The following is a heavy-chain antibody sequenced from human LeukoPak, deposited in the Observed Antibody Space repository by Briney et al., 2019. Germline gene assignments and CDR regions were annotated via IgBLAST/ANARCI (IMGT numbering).Heavy chain of an antibody. D-gene: IGHD5-24*01. J-gene: IGHJ4*02. CDR2: ISTDGNYK. CDR1: GFTFSTYA. Sequence: GGSLRLSCAASGFTFSTYAIYWVRQAPGKWLEWVSVISTDGNYKYYADSGKGRFAVSTDNSKHTMYLQMNSLSADDTAVYYCARRPVATIKGYFDSWGQGTLVSVSS. V-gene: IGHV3-30*09. CDR3: ARRPVATIKGYFDS.